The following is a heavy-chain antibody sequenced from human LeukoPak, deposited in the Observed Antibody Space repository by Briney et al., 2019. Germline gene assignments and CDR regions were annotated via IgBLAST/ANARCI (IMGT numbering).Heavy chain of an antibody. V-gene: IGHV3-30-3*01. Sequence: GRSLRLSCAASGFTFSSYAMHWVRQAPGKGLEWVAVISYDGSNKYYADSVKGRFTISRDNSKNTLYLQMNSLRAEDTAVYYCARGLDYWGRGTLVTVSS. J-gene: IGHJ4*02. CDR1: GFTFSSYA. CDR3: ARGLDY. CDR2: ISYDGSNK.